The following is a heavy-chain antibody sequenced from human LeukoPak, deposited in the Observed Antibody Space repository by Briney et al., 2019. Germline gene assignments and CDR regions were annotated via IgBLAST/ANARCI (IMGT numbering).Heavy chain of an antibody. D-gene: IGHD6-6*01. CDR3: AKVHKYSSSSPYYYNGMDV. J-gene: IGHJ6*02. V-gene: IGHV3-30*18. Sequence: GRSLRLSCAASGFTFSSYGMHWVRQAPGKGLEWVAVISYDGSNKYYADSVKGRFTISRDNSKNTLYLQMNSLRAEDTAVYYCAKVHKYSSSSPYYYNGMDVWGQGTTVTVSS. CDR1: GFTFSSYG. CDR2: ISYDGSNK.